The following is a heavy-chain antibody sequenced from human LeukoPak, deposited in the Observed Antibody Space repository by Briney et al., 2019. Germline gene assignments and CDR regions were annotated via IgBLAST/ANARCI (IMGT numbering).Heavy chain of an antibody. V-gene: IGHV1-46*01. CDR1: GYTFTSYY. D-gene: IGHD3-22*01. Sequence: ASVKASCKASGYTFTSYYMHWVRQAPGQGLEWMGIINPSGGSTSYAQKFQGRVTMTRDTSTSTVYMELSSLRSEDTAVYYCASQEIPYYYDSSGYPDYWGQGTLVTVSS. CDR3: ASQEIPYYYDSSGYPDY. J-gene: IGHJ4*02. CDR2: INPSGGST.